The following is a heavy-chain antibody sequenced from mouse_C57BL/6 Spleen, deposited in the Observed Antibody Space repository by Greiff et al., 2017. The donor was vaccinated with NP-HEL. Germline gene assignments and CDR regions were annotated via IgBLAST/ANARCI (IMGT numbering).Heavy chain of an antibody. CDR3: ARGRIYDGYYVDWYFDV. J-gene: IGHJ1*03. V-gene: IGHV1-18*01. CDR2: INPNNGGT. D-gene: IGHD2-3*01. Sequence: EVQLQQSGPELVKPGASVKIPCKASGYTFTDYNMDWVEQSHGKSLEWIGDINPNNGGTIYNQKFKGKATLTVDKSSSTAYMELRSLTSEDTAVYYCARGRIYDGYYVDWYFDVWGTGTTVTVSS. CDR1: GYTFTDYN.